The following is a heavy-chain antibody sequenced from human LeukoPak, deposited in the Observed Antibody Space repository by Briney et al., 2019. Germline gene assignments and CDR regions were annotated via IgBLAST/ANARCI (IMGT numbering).Heavy chain of an antibody. Sequence: SQTLSLTFTVSGGSISSGGYYWSWIRPHPGKGLEWIGYIYYSGSTYYNPSLKSRVTISVDTSKNQFSLKLSSVTAADTAVYYCARTYYDILTGYFDYWGQGTLVTVSS. CDR2: IYYSGST. J-gene: IGHJ4*02. V-gene: IGHV4-31*03. CDR1: GGSISSGGYY. D-gene: IGHD3-9*01. CDR3: ARTYYDILTGYFDY.